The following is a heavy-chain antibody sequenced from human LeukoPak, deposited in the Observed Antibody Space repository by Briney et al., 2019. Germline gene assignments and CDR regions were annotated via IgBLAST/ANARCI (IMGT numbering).Heavy chain of an antibody. CDR2: INPNSGGT. V-gene: IGHV1-2*04. CDR3: ARGYSGSPIDY. J-gene: IGHJ4*02. CDR1: GYTFTGYY. D-gene: IGHD1-26*01. Sequence: ASVKVSCKTSGYTFTGYYIHWVRQAPGQGLEWMGWINPNSGGTNYAQKFQGWVTMTRDTSISTAYMELSRLRSDDTAVYYCARGYSGSPIDYWGQGTLVTVSS.